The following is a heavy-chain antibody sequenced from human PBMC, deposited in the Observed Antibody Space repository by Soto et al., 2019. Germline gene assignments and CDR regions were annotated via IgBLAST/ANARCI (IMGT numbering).Heavy chain of an antibody. CDR2: ISSSGSTI. CDR1: VFTFSDYY. CDR3: ARVRRSKWGLIAFDY. J-gene: IGHJ4*02. Sequence: PGGSLRLSCAASVFTFSDYYMSWIRQAPGKGLEWVSYISSSGSTIYYADSVKGRFTISRDNAKNSLYLQMNSLRAEDTAVYYCARVRRSKWGLIAFDYWGQGTLVTVSS. V-gene: IGHV3-11*01. D-gene: IGHD2-21*01.